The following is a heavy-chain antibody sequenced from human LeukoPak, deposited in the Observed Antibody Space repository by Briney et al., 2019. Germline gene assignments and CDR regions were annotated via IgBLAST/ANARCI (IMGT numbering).Heavy chain of an antibody. Sequence: SQNLSLTCTVSGGSISSGDYYWSWIRQPPGKGLEWIGYIYYSGSTYYNPSLKSRVTISVDTSKNQFSLKLSSVTAADTAVYYCARAIAAAGTRFDPWGQGTLVTVSS. J-gene: IGHJ5*02. CDR2: IYYSGST. D-gene: IGHD6-13*01. V-gene: IGHV4-30-4*08. CDR1: GGSISSGDYY. CDR3: ARAIAAAGTRFDP.